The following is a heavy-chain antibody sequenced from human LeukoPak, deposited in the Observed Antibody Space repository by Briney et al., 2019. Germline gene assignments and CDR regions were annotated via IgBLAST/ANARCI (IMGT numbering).Heavy chain of an antibody. CDR1: GGSINNPNYY. Sequence: PSETLSLTCTVSGGSINNPNYYWGWIRQTPGKGLEWIGNIFYSGGTYYSPSLTSRVTISLDTSRNQFSLKLNSVTAADTAVYYCAKSNGYGLVGIWGQGTMVTVSS. J-gene: IGHJ3*02. D-gene: IGHD3-10*01. V-gene: IGHV4-39*07. CDR3: AKSNGYGLVGI. CDR2: IFYSGGT.